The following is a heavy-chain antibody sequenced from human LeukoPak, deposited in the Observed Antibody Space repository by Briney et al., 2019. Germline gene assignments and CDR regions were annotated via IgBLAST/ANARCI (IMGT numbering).Heavy chain of an antibody. CDR2: ISGSGGST. Sequence: GGSLRLSCAASGFPFISYAMSWVRQAPGKGLEWVSAISGSGGSTYYADSVKGRFTISRDNSKNTLYLQMNSLRAEDTAVYYCAKDRRGGSGYECFDYWGQGTLVTVSS. CDR3: AKDRRGGSGYECFDY. D-gene: IGHD5-12*01. J-gene: IGHJ4*02. CDR1: GFPFISYA. V-gene: IGHV3-23*01.